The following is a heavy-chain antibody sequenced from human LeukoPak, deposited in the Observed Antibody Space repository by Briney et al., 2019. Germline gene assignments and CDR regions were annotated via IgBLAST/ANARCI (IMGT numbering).Heavy chain of an antibody. Sequence: PGGSLRLSCAASGFTFNTYSMTWVRQAPGKGLEWVSSIGTSTNYIYYADSVKGRFTISRDNSKNSLYLQMNSLRTDDTALYYCAKRKLGSSWTSFDYWGQGTLVTVSS. D-gene: IGHD6-13*01. J-gene: IGHJ4*02. V-gene: IGHV3-21*04. CDR3: AKRKLGSSWTSFDY. CDR2: IGTSTNYI. CDR1: GFTFNTYS.